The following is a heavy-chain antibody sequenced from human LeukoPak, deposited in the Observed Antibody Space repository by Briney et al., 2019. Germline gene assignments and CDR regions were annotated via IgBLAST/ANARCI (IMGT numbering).Heavy chain of an antibody. V-gene: IGHV4-59*01. J-gene: IGHJ3*02. D-gene: IGHD3-10*01. CDR3: ASLGGYYDSSNSSQLVTFDI. Sequence: SETLSLTCTVSGDSINNYFWSWIRQPPGKGLEWIGYIHNTGSSNYNPSLKSRVSFSVDMSENQLSLGLNSMTAADTAVYYCASLGGYYDSSNSSQLVTFDIWGQGTMVTVSS. CDR1: GDSINNYF. CDR2: IHNTGSS.